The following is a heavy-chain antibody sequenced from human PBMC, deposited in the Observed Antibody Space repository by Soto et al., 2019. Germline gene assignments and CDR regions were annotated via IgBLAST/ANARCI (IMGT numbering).Heavy chain of an antibody. V-gene: IGHV1-69*13. CDR2: IIPIFGTA. Sequence: ASVKVSCKASGGTFSSYAISWVRQAPGQGLEWMGGIIPIFGTANYAQKFQGRVTITADESTSTAYMELSSLRSEDTAVYYCAVNAAAGRDGSFDYWGQGTLVTVSS. D-gene: IGHD6-13*01. J-gene: IGHJ4*02. CDR1: GGTFSSYA. CDR3: AVNAAAGRDGSFDY.